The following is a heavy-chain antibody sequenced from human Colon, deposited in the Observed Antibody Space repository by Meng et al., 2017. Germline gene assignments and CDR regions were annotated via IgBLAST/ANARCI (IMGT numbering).Heavy chain of an antibody. CDR2: MSIDETAT. D-gene: IGHD3-22*01. J-gene: IGHJ4*02. CDR3: ARSGYNNGYDY. V-gene: IGHV3-74*01. CDR1: GFSVSAHW. Sequence: VQLGGPGGTLVQPGGSLRLSCAVSGFSVSAHWMHWVRQVPGKGLVGIARMSIDETATTYADSVKGRFTISRDNGKNTLHLQMSSLRAEDSAVYYCARSGYNNGYDYWGQGTLVTVSS.